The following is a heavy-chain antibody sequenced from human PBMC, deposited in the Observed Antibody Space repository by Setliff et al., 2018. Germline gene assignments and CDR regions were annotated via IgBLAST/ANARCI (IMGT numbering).Heavy chain of an antibody. CDR3: ARGHYSSSSG. Sequence: GGSLRLSCAVSGFTFSDHYMDWVRQAPGKGLEWVANIKEDRSEKYYVDSVKGRFTISRDNAKNSLFLQMNSLRAEDTAVYYCARGHYSSSSGWGQGTLVTVSS. J-gene: IGHJ4*02. D-gene: IGHD6-6*01. CDR2: IKEDRSEK. V-gene: IGHV3-7*03. CDR1: GFTFSDHY.